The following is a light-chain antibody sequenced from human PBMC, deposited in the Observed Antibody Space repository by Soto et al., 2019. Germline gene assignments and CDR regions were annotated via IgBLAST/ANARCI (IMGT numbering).Light chain of an antibody. V-gene: IGLV2-14*03. CDR1: SSDVGGFNY. J-gene: IGLJ2*01. CDR2: EVS. Sequence: QSALTQPASVSGSPGQSITISGTGSSSDVGGFNYVSWYQQHPGNAPKLLIYEVSNRPSGVSRRFSASKSGNTASLTISGLPAEDEADYYCCPYTRSAPLVFAGGTKLTVL. CDR3: CPYTRSAPLV.